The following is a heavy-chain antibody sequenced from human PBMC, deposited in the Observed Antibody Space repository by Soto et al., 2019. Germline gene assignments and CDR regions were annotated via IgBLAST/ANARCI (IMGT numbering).Heavy chain of an antibody. J-gene: IGHJ6*02. CDR2: TYYRSKWYN. D-gene: IGHD4-4*01. V-gene: IGHV6-1*01. CDR3: ARDGGLVTTRGEGYYYGMDF. CDR1: GDSVSSNSAA. Sequence: SQTLSLTCAISGDSVSSNSAAWNWIRQSPSRGLEWLGRTYYRSKWYNDYAVSVKSRITINPDTSKNQFSLQLNSVTPEDTAVYYCARDGGLVTTRGEGYYYGMDFSGQGTTVTVSS.